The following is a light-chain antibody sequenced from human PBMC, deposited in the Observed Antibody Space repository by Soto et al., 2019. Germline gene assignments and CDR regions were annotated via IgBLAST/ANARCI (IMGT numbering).Light chain of an antibody. CDR2: DAS. V-gene: IGKV3-11*01. Sequence: EKVLTRSRGTPYLSPRETATLSCRASQSVGTYFAWYQQKPGQAPRLLIYDASNRATGIAPRFRGSGSGTDFTLTISSVEPEDFAVYICQQRSNWPPTFGQGTRLEI. J-gene: IGKJ5*01. CDR1: QSVGTY. CDR3: QQRSNWPPT.